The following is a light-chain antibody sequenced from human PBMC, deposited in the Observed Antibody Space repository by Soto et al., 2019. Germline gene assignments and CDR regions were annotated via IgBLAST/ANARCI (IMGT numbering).Light chain of an antibody. CDR3: CSYAGSYTWV. V-gene: IGLV2-11*01. J-gene: IGLJ3*02. Sequence: QSALTQPRSVSGSPGQSVTISCTGTSSDVGGYNYVSWYQQHPGKAPNLMIYDVSKRPSGVPDRFSGSKSGNTASLTISGLQPEDEADYYCCSYAGSYTWVFGGGTKLTVL. CDR2: DVS. CDR1: SSDVGGYNY.